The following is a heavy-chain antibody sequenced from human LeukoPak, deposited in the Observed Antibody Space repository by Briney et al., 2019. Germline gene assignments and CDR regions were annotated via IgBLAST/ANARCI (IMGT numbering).Heavy chain of an antibody. CDR3: ARGYLQLWLDHYYYYGMDV. Sequence: ASVKVSCKASGGTFSSYPISWVRQAPGQGLEWMGGIIPIFGTANYAQKFQGRVTITADESTSTAYMELSSLRSEDTAVYYCARGYLQLWLDHYYYYGMDVWGQGTTVTVSS. D-gene: IGHD5-18*01. V-gene: IGHV1-69*13. CDR1: GGTFSSYP. J-gene: IGHJ6*02. CDR2: IIPIFGTA.